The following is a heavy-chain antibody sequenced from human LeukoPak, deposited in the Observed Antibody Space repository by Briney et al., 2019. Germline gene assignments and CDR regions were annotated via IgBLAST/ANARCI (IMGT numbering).Heavy chain of an antibody. CDR1: GYTFTSYG. Sequence: ASVKVSCKASGYTFTSYGISWVRQAPGQGLEWMGWISAYNGNTNYAQMLQGRVTMTTDTSTSTAYMELRSLRSDDTAVYYCARAQWGYYYDSSGYYFWGQGTLVTVSS. J-gene: IGHJ4*02. CDR3: ARAQWGYYYDSSGYYF. V-gene: IGHV1-18*01. CDR2: ISAYNGNT. D-gene: IGHD3-22*01.